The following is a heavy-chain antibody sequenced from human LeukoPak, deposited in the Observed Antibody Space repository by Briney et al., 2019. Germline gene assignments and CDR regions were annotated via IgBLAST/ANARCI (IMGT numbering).Heavy chain of an antibody. CDR2: ISAYNGNT. Sequence: ASVKVSCKTSGYTFTSYGISWVRQAPGQGLEWMGWISAYNGNTRYAQKVQGRLTVTKDTSTTTVYMELRGLRSDDTAVYYCARDAFDIWGQGTMVTVSS. V-gene: IGHV1-18*01. J-gene: IGHJ3*02. CDR3: ARDAFDI. CDR1: GYTFTSYG.